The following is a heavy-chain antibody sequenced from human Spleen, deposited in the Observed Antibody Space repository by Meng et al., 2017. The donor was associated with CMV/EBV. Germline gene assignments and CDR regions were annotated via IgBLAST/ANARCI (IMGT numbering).Heavy chain of an antibody. CDR1: GFTFSRDW. Sequence: GESLKISCAASGFTFSRDWMHWVRQAPGKGLVWVANINQDGSQRNYVDSVKGRFTISRDNAKNSMYLQMNSLRAEDTAAYYCGRDMDVWGQGTTVTVSS. V-gene: IGHV3-7*01. CDR2: INQDGSQR. J-gene: IGHJ6*02. CDR3: GRDMDV.